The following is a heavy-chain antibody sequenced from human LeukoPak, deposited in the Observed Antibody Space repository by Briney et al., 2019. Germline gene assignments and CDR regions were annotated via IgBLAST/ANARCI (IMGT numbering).Heavy chain of an antibody. D-gene: IGHD3-10*01. Sequence: EGSLRLSCAASGFPFSTYAMSWLRQAPGKGLEWVSTISVSGSTTYYPDSVKGRFTISRGNSKNTLYLQMNSLRAEDTAVYYCAKVLTMGLLWDAFDIWGQGTMVTVSS. V-gene: IGHV3-23*01. CDR3: AKVLTMGLLWDAFDI. CDR1: GFPFSTYA. J-gene: IGHJ3*02. CDR2: ISVSGSTT.